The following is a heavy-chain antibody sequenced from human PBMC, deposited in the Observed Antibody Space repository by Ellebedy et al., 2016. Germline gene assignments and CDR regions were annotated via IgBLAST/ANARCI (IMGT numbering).Heavy chain of an antibody. CDR1: GFSLSSYG. Sequence: GGSLRLSXAASGFSLSSYGMHWVRQAPGKGPEWVAVIWNDGNNRFYADSVHGRFRISRDDAQNKLFLEMNSLRTEDTATYFCAKSDCTRTNCFRYFDSWGQGTPVTVSS. D-gene: IGHD2-2*01. J-gene: IGHJ4*02. V-gene: IGHV3-33*08. CDR2: IWNDGNNR. CDR3: AKSDCTRTNCFRYFDS.